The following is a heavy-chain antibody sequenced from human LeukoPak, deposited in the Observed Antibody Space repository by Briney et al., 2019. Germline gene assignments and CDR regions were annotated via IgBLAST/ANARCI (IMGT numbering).Heavy chain of an antibody. CDR2: ISAYNGNT. CDR1: GYTFTSYG. J-gene: IGHJ4*02. CDR3: ASSPRSRDPLDY. V-gene: IGHV1-18*01. Sequence: GASVKVSCKASGYTFTSYGISWVRQAPGQGLEWMGWISAYNGNTNYAQKLQGRVTMTRDTSTSTVYMELSSLRSEDTAVYYCASSPRSRDPLDYWGQGTLVTVSS.